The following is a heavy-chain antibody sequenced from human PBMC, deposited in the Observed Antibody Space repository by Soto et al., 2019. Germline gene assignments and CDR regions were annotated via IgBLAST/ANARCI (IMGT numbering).Heavy chain of an antibody. Sequence: ASVKVSCKASGGTFSSYALSWVRQAPGQGLEWMGGIIPIFGTANYAQKFQGRVTITADESTSTAYMELSSLRSEDTAVYYCARVNSSGWYYYGMDVWGQGTTVTVSS. CDR3: ARVNSSGWYYYGMDV. J-gene: IGHJ6*02. CDR2: IIPIFGTA. V-gene: IGHV1-69*13. D-gene: IGHD6-19*01. CDR1: GGTFSSYA.